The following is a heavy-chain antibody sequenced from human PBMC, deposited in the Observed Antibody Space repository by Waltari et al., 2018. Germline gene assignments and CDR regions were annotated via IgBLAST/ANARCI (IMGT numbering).Heavy chain of an antibody. CDR2: IWYDGSNK. CDR1: GFTFSSYG. D-gene: IGHD1-7*01. CDR3: AKGRGTGTARVFDY. V-gene: IGHV3-33*06. Sequence: GFTFSSYGMHWVRQAPGKGLEWVAVIWYDGSNKYYADSEKGRFTISRDNSKNTLYLQMNSLRAEDTAVYYCAKGRGTGTARVFDYWGQGTLVTVSS. J-gene: IGHJ4*02.